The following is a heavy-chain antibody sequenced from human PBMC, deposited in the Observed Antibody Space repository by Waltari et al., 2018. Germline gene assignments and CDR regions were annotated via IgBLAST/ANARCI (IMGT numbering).Heavy chain of an antibody. CDR3: ARNDYNGNSFDY. D-gene: IGHD3-10*01. J-gene: IGHJ4*02. V-gene: IGHV3-33*01. CDR2: IWYDVSNK. CDR1: GFPFSSYG. Sequence: QVHLVESGGGVVQPGRSLRISCAAFGFPFSSYGMHWVGLAPGKGLGWVRVIWYDVSNKHDADSVKGRFTISRDNSKNTLYLQMNSLRAEDTAVYYCARNDYNGNSFDYWGQGTLVTVSS.